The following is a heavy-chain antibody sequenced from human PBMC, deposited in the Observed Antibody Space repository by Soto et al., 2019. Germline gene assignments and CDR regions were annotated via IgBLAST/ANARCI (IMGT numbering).Heavy chain of an antibody. CDR1: GFTFSSYS. Sequence: PGGSLRLSCAASGFTFSSYSMNWVRQAPGKGLEWVSYISSSSSTIYYADSVKGRFTISRDNAKNSLYLQMNSLRDEDTAVYYCARAPGVYYYYGMDVWGQGTTVTVSS. V-gene: IGHV3-48*02. CDR2: ISSSSSTI. CDR3: ARAPGVYYYYGMDV. J-gene: IGHJ6*02. D-gene: IGHD7-27*01.